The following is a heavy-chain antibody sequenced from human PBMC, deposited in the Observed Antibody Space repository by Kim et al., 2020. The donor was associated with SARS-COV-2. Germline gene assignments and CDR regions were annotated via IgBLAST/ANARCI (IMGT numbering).Heavy chain of an antibody. J-gene: IGHJ4*02. CDR2: ST. Sequence: STTYNHSLKSRVTISVDTSKNQFSLKLISVTAADTAVYYCARLAELGIDYWGQGTLVTVSS. D-gene: IGHD7-27*01. CDR3: ARLAELGIDY. V-gene: IGHV4-59*01.